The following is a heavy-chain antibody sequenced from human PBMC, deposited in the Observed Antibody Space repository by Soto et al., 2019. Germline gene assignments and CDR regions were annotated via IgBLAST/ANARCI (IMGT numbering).Heavy chain of an antibody. D-gene: IGHD6-13*01. CDR3: AHEYSSSWYLDY. Sequence: GASVKVSCKASGGTFSSYAISWVRQAPGQGLEWMGGIIPIFGTANYAQKFQGRVTITADESTSTAYMELSSLRSEDTAVYYCAHEYSSSWYLDYWGQGTLVTVSS. CDR1: GGTFSSYA. J-gene: IGHJ4*02. CDR2: IIPIFGTA. V-gene: IGHV1-69*13.